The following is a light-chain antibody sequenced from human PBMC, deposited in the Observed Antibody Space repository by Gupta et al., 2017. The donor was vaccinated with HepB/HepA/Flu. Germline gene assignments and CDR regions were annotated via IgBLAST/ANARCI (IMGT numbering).Light chain of an antibody. V-gene: IGKV3-11*01. CDR2: DAS. CDR3: QHRSNWPPT. Sequence: IVLTQSPDTLSLSPGERATLSCRASQSVGSYLAWYQHKPGQVPRLLMYDASLRAIGIPARFSGSGSGTDFTLTISSLEPEDFAVYYCQHRSNWPPTFGQGTKVEFK. CDR1: QSVGSY. J-gene: IGKJ1*01.